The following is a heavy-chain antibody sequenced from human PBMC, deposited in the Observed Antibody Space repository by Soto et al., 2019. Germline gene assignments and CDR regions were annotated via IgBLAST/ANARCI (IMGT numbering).Heavy chain of an antibody. V-gene: IGHV1-58*01. CDR1: GFTFTSSA. J-gene: IGHJ4*02. CDR3: AADRGYDSSGYHFDD. Sequence: QTQLVQSGPEVKTPGTSVKVSCKASGFTFTSSAVQWVRQARGQRLEWIGWIVVGSANTNYAQTFQERVTITRDMSTSTAYMELRSLRSEDTAVYYCAADRGYDSSGYHFDDWGQGTLVTVSS. CDR2: IVVGSANT. D-gene: IGHD3-22*01.